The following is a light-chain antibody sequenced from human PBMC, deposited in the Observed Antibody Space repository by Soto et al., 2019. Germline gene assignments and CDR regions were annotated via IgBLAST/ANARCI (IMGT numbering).Light chain of an antibody. CDR2: EVS. CDR3: SSYTSSSPCV. Sequence: QSVLTQPASVSGSPGQSITISCTGTSSDVGGYKYVSWYQQHPGKALKLMIYEVSNRPSGVSNRFSGSKSGNTASLTISGLQAEDEADYYCSSYTSSSPCVFGTGTKVTVL. CDR1: SSDVGGYKY. J-gene: IGLJ1*01. V-gene: IGLV2-14*01.